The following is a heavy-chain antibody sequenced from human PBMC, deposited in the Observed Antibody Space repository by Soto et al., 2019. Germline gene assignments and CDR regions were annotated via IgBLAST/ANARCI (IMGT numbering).Heavy chain of an antibody. CDR1: GYTFTGYY. CDR3: ARDRGLQYYYGMDV. D-gene: IGHD4-4*01. V-gene: IGHV1-2*02. Sequence: AASVKVSCKASGYTFTGYYMHWVRQAPGQGLEWMGWINPNSGGTNYAQKFQGRVTMTRDTSISTAYMELSRLRSDDTAVYYCARDRGLQYYYGMDVWGQGTTVTVSS. J-gene: IGHJ6*02. CDR2: INPNSGGT.